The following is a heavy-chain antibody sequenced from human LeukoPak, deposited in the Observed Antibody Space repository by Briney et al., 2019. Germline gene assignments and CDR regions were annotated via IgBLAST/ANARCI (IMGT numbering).Heavy chain of an antibody. V-gene: IGHV4-39*01. CDR3: AREEASAGDY. D-gene: IGHD6-13*01. Sequence: PSETLSLTCTVSGGSITSSSHFWAWIRQPPGKGLEWIASIHYTGSTFYSLSLQSRVTISVDTSKNQFSLNLRSVTATDTAVYYCAREEASAGDYWGQGTLVTVSS. CDR2: IHYTGST. CDR1: GGSITSSSHF. J-gene: IGHJ4*02.